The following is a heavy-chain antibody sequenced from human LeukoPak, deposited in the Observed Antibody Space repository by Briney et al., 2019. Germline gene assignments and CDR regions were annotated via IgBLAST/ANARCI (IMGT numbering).Heavy chain of an antibody. V-gene: IGHV1-2*02. CDR1: GYTVTGYY. CDR3: ARAVGELRTY. D-gene: IGHD1-26*01. Sequence: ASVKVSCKASGYTVTGYYMHWVRQAPGQGLEWMGWINPNSGGTNYAQKFQGRVTMTRDTSISTAYMELSRLRSDDTAVYYCARAVGELRTYWGQGTLVTVSS. J-gene: IGHJ4*02. CDR2: INPNSGGT.